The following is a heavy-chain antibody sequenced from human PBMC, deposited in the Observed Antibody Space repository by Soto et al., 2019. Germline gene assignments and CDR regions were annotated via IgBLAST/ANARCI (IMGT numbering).Heavy chain of an antibody. V-gene: IGHV3-23*01. CDR2: LSGSGGSA. D-gene: IGHD5-12*01. J-gene: IGHJ4*02. CDR3: AKDIMVATAPGD. CDR1: GFTFSNYA. Sequence: EVQLLQSGGGLVQPGGSLRLSCAGSGFTFSNYAMTWVRQAPGKGLEWVSALSGSGGSAYYADSVKGRFTTSRDNSKNTLYLQMNSLRAEDSAIYYCAKDIMVATAPGDWGQGALVTVST.